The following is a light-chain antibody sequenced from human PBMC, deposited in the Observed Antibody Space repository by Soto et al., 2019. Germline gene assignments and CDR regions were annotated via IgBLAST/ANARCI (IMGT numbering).Light chain of an antibody. CDR2: AAS. CDR3: QQHSRYPIT. Sequence: DIQLTQSPSYLSASVGDRVTITCRASQGISSSLAWYQKKPGKAPELLIYAASTLQSGVPSRVSGSGSGTEFTLTISSLQPEDFATYYCQQHSRYPITFGQGTRLDIK. J-gene: IGKJ5*01. V-gene: IGKV1-9*01. CDR1: QGISSS.